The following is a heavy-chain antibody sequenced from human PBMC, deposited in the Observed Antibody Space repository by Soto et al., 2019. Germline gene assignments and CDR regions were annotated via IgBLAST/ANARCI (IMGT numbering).Heavy chain of an antibody. CDR1: GFYFNNYV. Sequence: RRLACAVSGFYFNNYVINWVRQAPGKGLEWVSSVSKSHYTYYSDSVKGRFTISRDNAKNSVSLQMNSLRPEDTAVYYCAREDSLIIPAVSDFWGQGTLVTVSS. V-gene: IGHV3-21*01. CDR2: VSKSHYT. CDR3: AREDSLIIPAVSDF. D-gene: IGHD2-2*01. J-gene: IGHJ4*02.